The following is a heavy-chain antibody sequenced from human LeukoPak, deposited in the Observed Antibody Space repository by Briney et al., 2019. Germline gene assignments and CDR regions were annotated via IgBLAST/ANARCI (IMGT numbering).Heavy chain of an antibody. CDR3: AKPSSWYAGGICEY. D-gene: IGHD6-13*01. CDR2: ISGSGDNT. V-gene: IGHV3-23*01. J-gene: IGHJ4*02. Sequence: QPGGSLRLSCAASGFTFSSYWMHWARQVPGKGLVWVSAISGSGDNTYYADSVKGRFTISRDNSKNTLYLQMNSLRAEDTALYYCAKPSSWYAGGICEYWGQGTLVTVSS. CDR1: GFTFSSYW.